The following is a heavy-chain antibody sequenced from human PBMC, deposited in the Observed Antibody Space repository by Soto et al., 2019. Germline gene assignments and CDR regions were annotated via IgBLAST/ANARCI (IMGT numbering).Heavy chain of an antibody. Sequence: SGPTLVNPTQTLTLTCTFSGFSLSTSGVGVGWIRQPPGKALEWLALIYWDDDKRYSPSLKSRLTITKDTSKNQVVLTMTNMDPVDTATYYCAHRRDDGDYINYYDSSGSTPFDYWGQGTLVTVSS. V-gene: IGHV2-5*02. CDR2: IYWDDDK. J-gene: IGHJ4*02. D-gene: IGHD3-22*01. CDR3: AHRRDDGDYINYYDSSGSTPFDY. CDR1: GFSLSTSGVG.